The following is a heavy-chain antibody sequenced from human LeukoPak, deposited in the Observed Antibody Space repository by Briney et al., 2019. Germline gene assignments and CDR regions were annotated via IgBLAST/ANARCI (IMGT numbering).Heavy chain of an antibody. CDR1: GFTFSSYA. J-gene: IGHJ6*03. V-gene: IGHV3-64*01. CDR2: ISSNGGST. D-gene: IGHD2-2*01. CDR3: ARDGEYCSSTSCYSYYYYMDV. Sequence: PGGSLRLSCAASGFTFSSYAMHWVRQASGKGLEYVSAISSNGGSTYYANSVKGRFTISRDNSKNTLYLQMGSLRAEDMAVYYCARDGEYCSSTSCYSYYYYMDVWGKGTTVTVSS.